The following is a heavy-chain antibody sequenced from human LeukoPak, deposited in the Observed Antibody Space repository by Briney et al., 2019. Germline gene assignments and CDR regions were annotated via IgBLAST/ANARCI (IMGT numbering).Heavy chain of an antibody. CDR2: ISSSSSTI. CDR1: GFTFSSYS. D-gene: IGHD5-24*01. CDR3: ARDGDPYRDGYIENWFDP. V-gene: IGHV3-48*04. J-gene: IGHJ5*02. Sequence: GGSLRLSCAASGFTFSSYSMNWVRQAPGKGLEWVSCISSSSSTIYYADSVKGRFTISRDNAKNSLYLQMNSLRAEDTAVYYCARDGDPYRDGYIENWFDPWGQGTLVTVSS.